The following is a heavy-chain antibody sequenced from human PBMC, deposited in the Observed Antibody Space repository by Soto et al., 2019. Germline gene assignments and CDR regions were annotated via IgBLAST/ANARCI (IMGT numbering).Heavy chain of an antibody. CDR2: ISSDGGKT. J-gene: IGHJ4*01. CDR3: FRNRPAAAAIYNLY. V-gene: IGHV3-30*08. D-gene: IGHD6-25*01. Sequence: EGSRRLPYVASAFTFSSYAMHWVRQSPGKGLEWVSLISSDGGKTYYADSVKGRFTISRDNFRDTQYLEMSGLRPEDTALYYCFRNRPAAAAIYNLYWG. CDR1: AFTFSSYA.